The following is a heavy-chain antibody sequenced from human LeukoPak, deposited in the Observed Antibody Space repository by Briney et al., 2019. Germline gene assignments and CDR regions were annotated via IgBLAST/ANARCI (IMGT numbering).Heavy chain of an antibody. Sequence: GGSLRLSCAASGFTLSRYWMSWVRQAPGKGLEWVANIRQDGSEKYYVDSVKGRFAISRDNAKDFLYLQMNSLRAEDTAVYYCARGPMGYCSSSSGHFDYWGQGNLVTVSS. D-gene: IGHD2-2*01. J-gene: IGHJ4*02. V-gene: IGHV3-7*01. CDR3: ARGPMGYCSSSSGHFDY. CDR2: IRQDGSEK. CDR1: GFTLSRYW.